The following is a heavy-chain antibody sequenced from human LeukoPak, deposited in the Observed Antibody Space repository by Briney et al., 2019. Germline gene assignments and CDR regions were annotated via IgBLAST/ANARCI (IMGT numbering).Heavy chain of an antibody. CDR1: GGSFSGYY. V-gene: IGHV4-34*01. CDR3: ARGREIGNWFDP. Sequence: PSETLSLTGAVYGGSFSGYYWSWIRQPPGKGLEWIGEINHSGSTNYNPSLKSRVTISVDTSKNQFSLKLSSVTAADTTVYYCARGREIGNWFDPWGQGTLVTVSS. J-gene: IGHJ5*02. CDR2: INHSGST.